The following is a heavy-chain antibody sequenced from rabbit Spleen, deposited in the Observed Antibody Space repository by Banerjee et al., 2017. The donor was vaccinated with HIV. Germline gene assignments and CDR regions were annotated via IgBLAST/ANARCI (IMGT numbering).Heavy chain of an antibody. D-gene: IGHD7-1*01. V-gene: IGHV1S40*01. J-gene: IGHJ6*01. CDR3: ARDTGTSFSSYGMDL. Sequence: QSLEESGGGLVQPEGSLTLTCKASGFSFISGYYVCWVRQAPGKGLEWIACIYVGSIGDTYYASWAKGRFTIYKTSSTTVTLQMTSLTVADTATYFCARDTGTSFSSYGMDLWGPGTIVTVS. CDR2: IYVGSIGDT. CDR1: GFSFISGYY.